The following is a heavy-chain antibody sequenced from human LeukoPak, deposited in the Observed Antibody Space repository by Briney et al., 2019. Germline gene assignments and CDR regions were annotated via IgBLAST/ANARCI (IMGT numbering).Heavy chain of an antibody. J-gene: IGHJ4*02. Sequence: PGGSLRLSCAASGFTFSSYAMSWVRQAPGKGLEWVSAISGSGGSTYSADSVKGRVTISRDNSKNTLYLQMNSLRAEDTAVYCCARAGNTRSDYWGQGTLVTVSS. CDR1: GFTFSSYA. CDR2: ISGSGGST. CDR3: ARAGNTRSDY. V-gene: IGHV3-23*01. D-gene: IGHD2/OR15-2a*01.